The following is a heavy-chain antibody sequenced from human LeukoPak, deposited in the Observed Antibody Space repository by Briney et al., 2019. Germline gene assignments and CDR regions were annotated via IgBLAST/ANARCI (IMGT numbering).Heavy chain of an antibody. CDR1: GYTFTSYG. CDR2: ISAYNGNT. Sequence: EASVKVSCKASGYTFTSYGISWVRQAPGQGLEWMEWISAYNGNTNYAQKLQGRVTMTTDTSTSTAYMELRSLRSDDTAVYYCARVKGSEPYSSSWYPYYYYMDVWGKGTTVTVSS. CDR3: ARVKGSEPYSSSWYPYYYYMDV. V-gene: IGHV1-18*01. D-gene: IGHD6-13*01. J-gene: IGHJ6*03.